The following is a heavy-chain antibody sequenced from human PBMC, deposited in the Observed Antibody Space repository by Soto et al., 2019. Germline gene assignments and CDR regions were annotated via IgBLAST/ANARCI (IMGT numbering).Heavy chain of an antibody. CDR1: GGSFSGYY. CDR2: INHSGST. J-gene: IGHJ4*02. Sequence: SETLCLTCAVYGGSFSGYYWSWIRQPPGKGLEWIGEINHSGSTNYNPSLKSRVTISVDTSKNQFSLKLSSVTAADTAVYYCARGHKAATFDYWGQGTLVTVSS. CDR3: ARGHKAATFDY. V-gene: IGHV4-34*01. D-gene: IGHD6-13*01.